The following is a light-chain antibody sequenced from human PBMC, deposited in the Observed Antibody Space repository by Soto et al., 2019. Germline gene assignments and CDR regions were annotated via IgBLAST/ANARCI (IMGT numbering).Light chain of an antibody. J-gene: IGLJ3*02. V-gene: IGLV2-14*01. Sequence: QSALTQPASVSGSPGQSITISCTGTSSDVGAYDYVSWYQQHPGKAPKFMLYEVSNRPSGLSDRFSGSTSGNTASLTISGLRAEDEADYYCSSFTTSNTWVFGGGTKLTVL. CDR3: SSFTTSNTWV. CDR1: SSDVGAYDY. CDR2: EVS.